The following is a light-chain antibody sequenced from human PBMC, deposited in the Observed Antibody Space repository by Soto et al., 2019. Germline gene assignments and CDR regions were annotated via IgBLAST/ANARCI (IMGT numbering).Light chain of an antibody. CDR2: GAS. CDR3: QQYDNWPPWT. V-gene: IGKV3-15*01. Sequence: ETVMTQSPATLSVSPGERATLSCRASQAVSTNLAWYQQKPGQAPRLLIYGASTRATGIPARFSGSGSGPDFTLTISSLQSEDFAVYDCQQYDNWPPWTFGQGTKVEIK. CDR1: QAVSTN. J-gene: IGKJ1*01.